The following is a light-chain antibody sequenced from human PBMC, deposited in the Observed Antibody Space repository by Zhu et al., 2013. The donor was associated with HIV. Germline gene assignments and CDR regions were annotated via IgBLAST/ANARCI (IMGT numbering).Light chain of an antibody. Sequence: IVLTQSPGTLSLSPGERATLSCRASQSVSSSYLAWYQQKPGQAPRLLIYGTSSRATGIPDRFSGSGSGTDFTLTISSLQPEDFATYSCQQSYSIPYTFGQGTKLEIK. CDR2: GTS. CDR3: QQSYSIPYT. V-gene: IGKV3-20*01. CDR1: QSVSSSY. J-gene: IGKJ2*01.